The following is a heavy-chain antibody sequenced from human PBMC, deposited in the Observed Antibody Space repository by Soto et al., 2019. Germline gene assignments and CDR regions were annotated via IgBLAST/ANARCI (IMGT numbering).Heavy chain of an antibody. V-gene: IGHV1-18*01. D-gene: IGHD3-3*01. J-gene: IGHJ6*03. CDR1: GYTFTSYG. CDR3: ARGANYDFWSGYYGYYYYYMDV. CDR2: ISAYNGNT. Sequence: GASVKVSCKASGYTFTSYGISWVRQAPGQGLEWMGWISAYNGNTNYAQKLQGRVTMTTDTSTSTAYMELRSLRSDDTAVYYCARGANYDFWSGYYGYYYYYMDVWGKGTTVTVSS.